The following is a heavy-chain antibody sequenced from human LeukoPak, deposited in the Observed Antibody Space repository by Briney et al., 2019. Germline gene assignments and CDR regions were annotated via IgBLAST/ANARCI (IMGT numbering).Heavy chain of an antibody. CDR1: GYRFTSYW. Sequence: GESLKISCKGSGYRFTSYWIGWVRQMPGKGLEWMGIIYPGDSDTRYSPSFQGQVTISADKSISTAYLQWSSLKASDTAMYYCARHPTILRGYSYGPGDYWGQGTLVTVSS. CDR2: IYPGDSDT. J-gene: IGHJ4*02. CDR3: ARHPTILRGYSYGPGDY. D-gene: IGHD5-18*01. V-gene: IGHV5-51*01.